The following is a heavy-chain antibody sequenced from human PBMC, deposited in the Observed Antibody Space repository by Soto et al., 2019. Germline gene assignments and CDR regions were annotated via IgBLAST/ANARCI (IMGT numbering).Heavy chain of an antibody. CDR3: AGIGEEIYYGMDV. Sequence: SETLSLTCSVSGGSMSTYYWNWIRQAAGKGLEWIGRIYTSGSTSYNPSLKSRVTMSVDTSKNEVSLKMKSVTAADTAIYYCAGIGEEIYYGMDVWGQGTPVTVSS. V-gene: IGHV4-4*07. J-gene: IGHJ6*02. CDR1: GGSMSTYY. CDR2: IYTSGST.